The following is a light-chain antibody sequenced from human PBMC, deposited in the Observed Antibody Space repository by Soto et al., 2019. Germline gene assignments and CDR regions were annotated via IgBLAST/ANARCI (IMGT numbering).Light chain of an antibody. CDR2: QDT. Sequence: SYELTQPPSVSVSPRQTASISCSGDELGDKYASWYQQKPGQAPVLIMYQDTKRPSGIPERFSGSNSGNTATLTISGTQAMDEADYYCQAWDTRAVLVGVGTKLTVL. CDR1: ELGDKY. CDR3: QAWDTRAVL. J-gene: IGLJ2*01. V-gene: IGLV3-1*01.